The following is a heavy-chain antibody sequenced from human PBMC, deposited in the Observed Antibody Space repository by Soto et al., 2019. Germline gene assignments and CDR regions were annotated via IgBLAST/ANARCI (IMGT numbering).Heavy chain of an antibody. CDR2: IKRESDGGTT. CDR1: GFTLRTAW. J-gene: IGHJ6*02. Sequence: EVQLVESGGGLVKPGGSLRLACAASGFTLRTAWMNWVRQAPGKGLEWVGRIKRESDGGTTDYGVSVRGRFTISRDESQNTLYLQMNSLGTDDTAVYYCATEPYFYDSSGVDVWGQGTTVTVSS. CDR3: ATEPYFYDSSGVDV. V-gene: IGHV3-15*07.